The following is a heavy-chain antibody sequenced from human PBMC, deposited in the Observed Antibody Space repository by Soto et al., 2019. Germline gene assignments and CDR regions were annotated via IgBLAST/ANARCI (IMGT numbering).Heavy chain of an antibody. CDR3: AIVRVADSPLDH. CDR1: GFIFSNYG. D-gene: IGHD3-10*02. J-gene: IGHJ4*02. Sequence: QVQLVESGGGVVQPGRSLRLSCAGSGFIFSNYGMHWDRQAPGKGLEWVAFISYDGSDILYADSVKGRFTISRDNSKSTLFLHMNRPRAEDTAVYFCAIVRVADSPLDHWGQGSLVTVSS. V-gene: IGHV3-30*03. CDR2: ISYDGSDI.